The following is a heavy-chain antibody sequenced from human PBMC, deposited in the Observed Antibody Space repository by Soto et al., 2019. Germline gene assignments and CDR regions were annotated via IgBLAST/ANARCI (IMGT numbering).Heavy chain of an antibody. V-gene: IGHV5-51*01. CDR1: GYSFTSYW. J-gene: IGHJ3*02. Sequence: ESLKISCKGSGYSFTSYWIGWVRQMPGKGLEWMGIIYPGDSDTRYSPSFQGQVTISADKSISTAYLQWSSLKASDTAMYYCARHSPPNSVYGDYDGGDWAFAIWGQGTMVTVSS. D-gene: IGHD4-17*01. CDR3: ARHSPPNSVYGDYDGGDWAFAI. CDR2: IYPGDSDT.